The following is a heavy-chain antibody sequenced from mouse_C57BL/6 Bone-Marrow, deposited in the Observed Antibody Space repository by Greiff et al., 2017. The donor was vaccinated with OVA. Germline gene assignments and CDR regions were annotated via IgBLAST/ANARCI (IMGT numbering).Heavy chain of an antibody. V-gene: IGHV1-85*01. CDR1: GYTFTSYD. CDR2: IYPRDGST. CDR3: AREVYYGSTPYFDV. Sequence: QVQLQQSGPELVKPGASVKLSCKASGYTFTSYDINWVKQRPGQGLEWIGWIYPRDGSTKYNEKLKGKATLTVDTSSSTAYLELHSLTSEDSAVYFCAREVYYGSTPYFDVWGTGTTVTVSS. D-gene: IGHD1-1*01. J-gene: IGHJ1*03.